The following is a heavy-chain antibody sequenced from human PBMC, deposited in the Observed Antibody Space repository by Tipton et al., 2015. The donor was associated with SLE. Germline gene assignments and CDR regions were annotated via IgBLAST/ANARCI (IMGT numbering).Heavy chain of an antibody. D-gene: IGHD2-2*01. CDR3: AREVEYQLLLPYMDV. Sequence: TLSLTCAVYDGSLTDYWWTWIRQPPGKGLEWIGEVNHSGRNNYNPSLRGRVTISGDTSKNQFSLKLNSVTAADTAVYYCAREVEYQLLLPYMDVWGKGTTVTVSS. V-gene: IGHV4-34*01. CDR1: DGSLTDYW. CDR2: VNHSGRN. J-gene: IGHJ6*03.